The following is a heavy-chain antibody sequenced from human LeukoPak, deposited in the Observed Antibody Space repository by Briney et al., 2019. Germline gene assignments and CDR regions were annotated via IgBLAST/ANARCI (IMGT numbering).Heavy chain of an antibody. Sequence: PSETLSLTCTVSGGSISSGGYYWSWIRQHPGKGLEWIGYIYYSGSTYYNPSLKSRVTISVDTSKNQFSLKLSSVTAADTAVYYCARRNPGFDFWSGLWGQGTLVTVSS. D-gene: IGHD3-3*01. J-gene: IGHJ4*02. CDR3: ARRNPGFDFWSGL. V-gene: IGHV4-31*03. CDR1: GGSISSGGYY. CDR2: IYYSGST.